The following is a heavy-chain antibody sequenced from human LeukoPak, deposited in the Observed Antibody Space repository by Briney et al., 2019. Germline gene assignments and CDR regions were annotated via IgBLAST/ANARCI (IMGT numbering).Heavy chain of an antibody. V-gene: IGHV4-59*01. J-gene: IGHJ5*02. D-gene: IGHD6-13*01. CDR3: ARGGSSWESTYNWFDP. Sequence: SETLSLTCTVSDGSISSYYWSWIRQPPGKGLEWIGYIYYSGSTNYSPSLKSRVTISVDTSKNQFSLKLSSVTAADTAVYYCARGGSSWESTYNWFDPWGQGTLVTVSS. CDR1: DGSISSYY. CDR2: IYYSGST.